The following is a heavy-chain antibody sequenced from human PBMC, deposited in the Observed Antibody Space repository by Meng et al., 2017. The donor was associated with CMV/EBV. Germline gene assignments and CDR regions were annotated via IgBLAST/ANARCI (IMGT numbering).Heavy chain of an antibody. V-gene: IGHV1-58*01. Sequence: SVKVSCKASGFTFTSSAVQWVRQARGQRLEWIGWIVVGSGNTNYAQKFQERVTITRDMSTSTAYMELSSLRSEDTAVYYCAAEQYCSSGSCYGSSVGEGAFDIWGQGTMVTVSS. D-gene: IGHD2-15*01. CDR2: IVVGSGNT. CDR1: GFTFTSSA. J-gene: IGHJ3*02. CDR3: AAEQYCSSGSCYGSSVGEGAFDI.